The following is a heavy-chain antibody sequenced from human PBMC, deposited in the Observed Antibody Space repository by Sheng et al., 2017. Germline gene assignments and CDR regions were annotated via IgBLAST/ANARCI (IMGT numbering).Heavy chain of an antibody. V-gene: IGHV3-21*01. D-gene: IGHD6-13*01. J-gene: IGHJ6*02. CDR2: ISSSSSYI. CDR3: AVLEGVSWYVSFLDPDYYYYYGMDV. Sequence: MDWVRQAPGKGLEWVSSISSSSSYIYYADSVKGRFTISRDNAKNSLYLQMNSLRAEDTAVYYCAVLEGVSWYVSFLDPDYYYYYGMDVWGQGTTVTVSS.